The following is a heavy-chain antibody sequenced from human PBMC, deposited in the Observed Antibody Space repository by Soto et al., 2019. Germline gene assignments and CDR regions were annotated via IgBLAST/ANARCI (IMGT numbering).Heavy chain of an antibody. CDR1: GYTFNRYD. CDR2: MNPNSGNT. D-gene: IGHD3-10*01. Sequence: QVQLVQSGAEVKKPGASVKVSCKASGYTFNRYDINWVRQATGQGLEWMGWMNPNSGNTGYAQKFQGRVPMTRNTSISTAYMELSSLRSEDTAVYYWARVGVFFFAAPTNPFDYWGQGTLVTVSS. CDR3: ARVGVFFFAAPTNPFDY. V-gene: IGHV1-8*01. J-gene: IGHJ4*02.